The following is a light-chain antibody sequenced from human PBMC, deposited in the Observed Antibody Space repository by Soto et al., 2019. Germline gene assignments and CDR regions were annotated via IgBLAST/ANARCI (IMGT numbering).Light chain of an antibody. CDR3: NSYTSSSTHNYV. CDR1: SSDVGGYKY. J-gene: IGLJ1*01. Sequence: QSALTQPASVSGSPGQSITISCTGTSSDVGGYKYVSWYQQHPGKAPKLMIYDVSNRPSGVSNRFSGSKSGNTASLTISGLHADDEADYYCNSYTSSSTHNYVFGTGTKLTVL. V-gene: IGLV2-14*03. CDR2: DVS.